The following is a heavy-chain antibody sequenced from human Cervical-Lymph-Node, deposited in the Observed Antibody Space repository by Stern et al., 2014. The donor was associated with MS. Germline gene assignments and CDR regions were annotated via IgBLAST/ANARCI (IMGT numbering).Heavy chain of an antibody. D-gene: IGHD3-3*01. CDR3: ARTYDFWSGYEDY. V-gene: IGHV1-18*01. CDR1: GYSFTSYG. Sequence: QVKLVQSGAEVKKPGASVTVSCEASGYSFTSYGISWVRQAPGQGLEWMGWISANNGNTNYAQKFQGRVTMTTDTSTSTVYMELRSLRSDDTAVYYCARTYDFWSGYEDYWGQGTLVTVSS. J-gene: IGHJ4*02. CDR2: ISANNGNT.